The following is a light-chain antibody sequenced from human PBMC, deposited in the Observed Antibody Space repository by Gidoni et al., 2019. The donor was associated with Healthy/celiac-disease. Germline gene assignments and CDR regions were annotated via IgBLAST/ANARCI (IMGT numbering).Light chain of an antibody. V-gene: IGKV3-11*01. Sequence: THCPPTLSSAPGDSATFSCSASQSVSIYLSRYQPKPGPAPRILISDASTRAIRIPARFSGSGSGTAFTLTIISLEPFAFSVYYWHRRCNWPFTFGPGTKVDIK. J-gene: IGKJ3*01. CDR1: QSVSIY. CDR2: DAS. CDR3: HRRCNWPFT.